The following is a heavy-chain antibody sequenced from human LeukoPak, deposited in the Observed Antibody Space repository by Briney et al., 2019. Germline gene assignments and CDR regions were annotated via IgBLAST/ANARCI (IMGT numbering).Heavy chain of an antibody. CDR2: INAGNGNA. V-gene: IGHV1-3*01. D-gene: IGHD4-17*01. CDR1: GGTFSSYA. Sequence: ASVKVSCKASGGTFSSYAISWVRQAPGQRLEWMGWINAGNGNARYSQKFQGRVTITRDTSASTAYMELSSLRSEDTAVYYCARGSGDYVALGDYWGQGTLVTVSS. J-gene: IGHJ4*02. CDR3: ARGSGDYVALGDY.